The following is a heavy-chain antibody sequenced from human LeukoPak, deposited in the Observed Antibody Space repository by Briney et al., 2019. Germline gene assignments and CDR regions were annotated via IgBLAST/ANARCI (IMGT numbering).Heavy chain of an antibody. CDR2: IYHSGST. CDR3: ASQVGEGWCIDY. CDR1: GGSISSGGYY. J-gene: IGHJ4*02. D-gene: IGHD2-8*01. Sequence: SETLSLTCTVSGGSISSGGYYWSWIRQPPGKGLEWIGYIYHSGSTYYNPSLKSRVTISVDTSKNQFSLKLSSVTAADTAVYYCASQVGEGWCIDYWGQGTLVTVSS. V-gene: IGHV4-30-2*03.